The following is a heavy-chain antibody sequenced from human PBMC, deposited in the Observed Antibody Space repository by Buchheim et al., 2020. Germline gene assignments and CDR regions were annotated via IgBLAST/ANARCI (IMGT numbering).Heavy chain of an antibody. V-gene: IGHV3-7*01. J-gene: IGHJ4*02. Sequence: EVQLVESGGGLVQPGGSLRLSCEVSGFTFGSYWMSWVRQAPGKGLEWVAFIKPDGSDKYYGDSLKGRFTISRDKAKNSLYLQMNSLRGEDTAIYYCARVSKALDYWGQGAL. CDR1: GFTFGSYW. CDR2: IKPDGSDK. D-gene: IGHD2/OR15-2a*01. CDR3: ARVSKALDY.